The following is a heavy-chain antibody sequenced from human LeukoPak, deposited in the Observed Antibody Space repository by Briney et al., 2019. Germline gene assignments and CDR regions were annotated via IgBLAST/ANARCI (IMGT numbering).Heavy chain of an antibody. D-gene: IGHD4-17*01. V-gene: IGHV3-23*01. J-gene: IGHJ4*02. CDR3: EKATVTHLIDY. CDR1: LLSFRSYA. Sequence: GGSLRLSGVAALLSFRSYAMNWVRQAPGKGLEWVSTSASGGSPYYADSVKGRFTITRDNSKNMLYLKLNSLGAEDTAVDYCEKATVTHLIDYWGQGTLVTVSS. CDR2: SASGGSP.